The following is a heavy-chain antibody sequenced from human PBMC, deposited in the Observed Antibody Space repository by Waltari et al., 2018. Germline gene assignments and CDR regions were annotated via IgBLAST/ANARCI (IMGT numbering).Heavy chain of an antibody. D-gene: IGHD3-22*01. CDR3: AKDRGTRITMIVVVITAVDY. CDR2: ISGSGGST. J-gene: IGHJ4*02. V-gene: IGHV3-23*01. Sequence: EVQLLESGGGLVQPGGSLRLSCAASGFTFSSSAISWVRPAPGRGLRWVSAISGSGGSTYYADSVKGRFTISRDNSKNTLYLQMNSLRAEDTAVYYCAKDRGTRITMIVVVITAVDYWGQGTLVTVSS. CDR1: GFTFSSSA.